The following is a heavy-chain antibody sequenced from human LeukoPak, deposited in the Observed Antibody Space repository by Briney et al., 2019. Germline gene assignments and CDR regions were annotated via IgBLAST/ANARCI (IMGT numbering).Heavy chain of an antibody. V-gene: IGHV4-31*03. Sequence: SETLSLTCTVSGGSISSGGYYWSWIRQHPGKGLEWIGYIYYSGSTYYNPSLKSRVTISVDTSKNQFSLKLSSVTAADTAVYYCARGPHPTPDYWGQGTLVTVSS. J-gene: IGHJ4*02. CDR3: ARGPHPTPDY. CDR2: IYYSGST. CDR1: GGSISSGGYY.